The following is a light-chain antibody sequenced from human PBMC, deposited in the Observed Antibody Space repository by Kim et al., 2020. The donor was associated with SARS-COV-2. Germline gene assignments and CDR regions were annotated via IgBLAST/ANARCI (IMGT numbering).Light chain of an antibody. CDR3: QQYTTSPT. CDR2: ATS. Sequence: FTPGERATLACTASQNVDSSFLAWYQQKPGQTPTLLIYATSTRATGIPDRFSGSGSGTDFTLSISRLEPEDFAVYYCQQYTTSPTFGGGTKVDIK. J-gene: IGKJ4*01. CDR1: QNVDSSF. V-gene: IGKV3-20*01.